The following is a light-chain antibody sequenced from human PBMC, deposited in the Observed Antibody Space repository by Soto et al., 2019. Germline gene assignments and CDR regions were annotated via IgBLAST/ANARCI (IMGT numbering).Light chain of an antibody. J-gene: IGKJ1*01. Sequence: SQSPGDRSASPGDSIPITSRPSRGIRRDLSWYQQKPGKAPTLXIYAAYNLHSGVPSRFSGSGSGTEFTLTISSLQPEDFATYYCQQDHSYPLTFGQGTKVDIK. V-gene: IGKV1-6*01. CDR1: RGIRRD. CDR2: AAY. CDR3: QQDHSYPLT.